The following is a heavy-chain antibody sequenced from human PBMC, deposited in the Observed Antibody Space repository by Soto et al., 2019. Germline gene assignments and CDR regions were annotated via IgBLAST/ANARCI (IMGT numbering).Heavy chain of an antibody. CDR2: INHSGST. J-gene: IGHJ5*02. D-gene: IGHD2-2*01. Sequence: SETLSLTCAVYGGSFSGYYWSWIRQPPGKGLEWIGEINHSGSTNYNPSLKSRVTISVDTSKNQFSLKLSSVTAADTAVYYCARELRYSSSTSCYRGLNWFDPWGQGTLVTVYS. CDR3: ARELRYSSSTSCYRGLNWFDP. V-gene: IGHV4-34*01. CDR1: GGSFSGYY.